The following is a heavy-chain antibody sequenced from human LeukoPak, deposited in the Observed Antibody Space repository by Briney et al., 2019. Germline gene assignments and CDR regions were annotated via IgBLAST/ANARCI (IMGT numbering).Heavy chain of an antibody. CDR2: IYPGDSDT. Sequence: GESLKISCKGSGYSFTSYWIGWVCQMPGKGLEWMGIIYPGDSDTRYSPSFQGQVTISADKSISTAYLQWSSLKASDTAMYYCERRPSTHLNYFDYWGQGTLVTVSS. CDR1: GYSFTSYW. CDR3: ERRPSTHLNYFDY. V-gene: IGHV5-51*01. J-gene: IGHJ4*02.